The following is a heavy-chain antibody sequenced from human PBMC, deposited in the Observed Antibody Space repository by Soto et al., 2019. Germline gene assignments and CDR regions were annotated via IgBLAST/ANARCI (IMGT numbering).Heavy chain of an antibody. J-gene: IGHJ6*03. V-gene: IGHV4-39*01. CDR1: GGSISSSSYY. Sequence: SETLSLTCTVSGGSISSSSYYWGWIRQPPGKGLEWIGSIYYSGSTYYNPSLKSRVTISVDTSKNQFSLKLSSVTAADTAVYYCARLNSGYDPRDYYMDVWGKGTTVTVSS. CDR2: IYYSGST. CDR3: ARLNSGYDPRDYYMDV. D-gene: IGHD5-12*01.